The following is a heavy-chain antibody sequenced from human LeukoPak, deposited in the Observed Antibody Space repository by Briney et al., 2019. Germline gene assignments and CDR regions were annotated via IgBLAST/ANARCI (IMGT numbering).Heavy chain of an antibody. D-gene: IGHD3-9*01. Sequence: ASVKVSCKASGYTFTSYDINWVRQAPGQGLEWMGWINPNSGGTNYAQKFQGRVTMTRDTSISTAYMELSRLRSDDTAVYYCARDYYDILTGYLNYGMDVWGQGTTVTVSS. J-gene: IGHJ6*02. CDR2: INPNSGGT. CDR3: ARDYYDILTGYLNYGMDV. CDR1: GYTFTSYD. V-gene: IGHV1-2*02.